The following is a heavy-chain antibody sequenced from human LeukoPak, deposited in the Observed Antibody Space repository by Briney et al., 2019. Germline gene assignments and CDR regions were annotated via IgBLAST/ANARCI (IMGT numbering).Heavy chain of an antibody. CDR2: ISSSRSYI. V-gene: IGHV3-21*01. J-gene: IGHJ4*02. Sequence: GGSLRLSCAASGFTFSSHSMNWVRQAPGKGLEWVSSISSSRSYIYYADSVKGRFTISRDNAKNSLYLRMNSLRAEDTAVYYCARDLQGGDYYDYWGQGTLVTVSS. CDR1: GFTFSSHS. CDR3: ARDLQGGDYYDY. D-gene: IGHD3-16*01.